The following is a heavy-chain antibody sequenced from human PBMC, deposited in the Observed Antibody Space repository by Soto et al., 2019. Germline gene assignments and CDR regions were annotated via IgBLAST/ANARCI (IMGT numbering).Heavy chain of an antibody. CDR1: GGTFSSYA. D-gene: IGHD6-19*01. V-gene: IGHV1-69*12. Sequence: QVQLVQSGAEVKKPGSSVKVSCKASGGTFSSYAISWVRQAPGQGLEWMGGIIPIFGTADYAQKFQGRVTITAAESTSTAYMELSSLRSEDTAVYYCASPPNESSGYYYGMDVWGQGTTVTVSS. CDR2: IIPIFGTA. CDR3: ASPPNESSGYYYGMDV. J-gene: IGHJ6*02.